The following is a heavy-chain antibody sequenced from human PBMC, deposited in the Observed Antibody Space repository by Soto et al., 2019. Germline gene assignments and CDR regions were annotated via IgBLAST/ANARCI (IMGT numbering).Heavy chain of an antibody. D-gene: IGHD2-8*02. CDR3: AVHRSRYCYPAREYFQH. J-gene: IGHJ1*01. CDR2: IYYSGNT. Sequence: QLQLQESGPGLVKPSETMSLTCTVSGGSFSSSSYYWGWIRQPPGKGLRWIGIIYYSGNTYYNQSLKSRVTISVDTSTNQFTLKLSSVTAADTAVYYCAVHRSRYCYPAREYFQHWCQGTLVTVSS. CDR1: GGSFSSSSYY. V-gene: IGHV4-39*01.